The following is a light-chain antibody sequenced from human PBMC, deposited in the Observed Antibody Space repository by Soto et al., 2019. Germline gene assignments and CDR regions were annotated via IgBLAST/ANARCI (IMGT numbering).Light chain of an antibody. CDR2: LNSDGSH. Sequence: QPVLTQSPSASASLGASVKLTCTLSSGHSSYAIAWHQQQPEKGPRYLMKLNSDGSHYKGGGIPDRFSGSSSGAERYLPISSLQSEDEADYYCQTGGTGIQVFGTGTKLPVL. CDR3: QTGGTGIQV. J-gene: IGLJ1*01. V-gene: IGLV4-69*01. CDR1: SGHSSYA.